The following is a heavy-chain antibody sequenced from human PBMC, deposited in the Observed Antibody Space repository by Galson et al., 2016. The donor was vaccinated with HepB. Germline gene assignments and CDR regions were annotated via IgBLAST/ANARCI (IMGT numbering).Heavy chain of an antibody. CDR3: ARDGTLSGSYYHFYGMDV. CDR1: GYSFISYG. D-gene: IGHD1-26*01. CDR2: ISTYNGNT. V-gene: IGHV1-18*01. Sequence: SVKVSCKASGYSFISYGISWVRQARGQGLEWMGWISTYNGNTNYEQKFKGRVTLTADIFTSTAQMELRSLRSDDTAVYYCARDGTLSGSYYHFYGMDVWGQGTTVTVSS. J-gene: IGHJ6*02.